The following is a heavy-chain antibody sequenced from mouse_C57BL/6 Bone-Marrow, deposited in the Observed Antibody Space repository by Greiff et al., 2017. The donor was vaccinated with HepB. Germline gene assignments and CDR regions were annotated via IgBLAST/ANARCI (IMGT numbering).Heavy chain of an antibody. CDR2: ISDGGSYT. Sequence: EVHLVESGGGLVKPGGSLKLSCAASGFTFSSYAMSWVRQTPEKRLEWVATISDGGSYTYYPDNVKGRFTISRDNAKNNLYLQMSHLKSEDTAMYYCARDRDGYSYYYAMDYWGQGTSVTVSS. J-gene: IGHJ4*01. D-gene: IGHD2-3*01. V-gene: IGHV5-4*01. CDR3: ARDRDGYSYYYAMDY. CDR1: GFTFSSYA.